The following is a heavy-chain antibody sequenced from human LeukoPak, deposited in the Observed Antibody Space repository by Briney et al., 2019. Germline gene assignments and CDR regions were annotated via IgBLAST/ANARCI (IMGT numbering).Heavy chain of an antibody. D-gene: IGHD3-3*01. Sequence: GGSLRLSCTGSGFTFSIFWMSWVRQAPGKGLEWVANIRQDGSERYYMDSVKGRFTISRDNSKNSLYLQMNSLRAEDTAVYYCARDSGVRDFDCWGQGTLVTVSS. J-gene: IGHJ4*02. CDR2: IRQDGSER. V-gene: IGHV3-7*04. CDR1: GFTFSIFW. CDR3: ARDSGVRDFDC.